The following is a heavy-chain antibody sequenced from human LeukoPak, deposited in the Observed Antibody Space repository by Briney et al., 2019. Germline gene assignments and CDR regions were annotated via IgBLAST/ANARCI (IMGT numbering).Heavy chain of an antibody. J-gene: IGHJ4*02. V-gene: IGHV1-18*01. CDR1: GYIFSSKG. CDR3: ARVAYGGDYFDY. CDR2: ISAYNGNT. Sequence: ASVKVSCKASGYIFSSKGISWVRQAPGQGLEWMGWISAYNGNTKYAQKLQGRVSMTTDITTSTAYMELTSLRSDDTAVYYCARVAYGGDYFDYWGQGTLVTVSS. D-gene: IGHD4-23*01.